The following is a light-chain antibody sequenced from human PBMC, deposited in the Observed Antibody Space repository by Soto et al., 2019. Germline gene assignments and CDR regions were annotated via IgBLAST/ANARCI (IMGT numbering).Light chain of an antibody. CDR1: QGISSY. Sequence: DIQLTQSPSFLSASVGDRVTITCRASQGISSYLAWYQQKPGKAPKLLIYAASTLQSGVPSRFSGSGSATEFTLTISSLHPEDFAIYYCQHLGTFGQGTKLEIK. CDR2: AAS. CDR3: QHLGT. J-gene: IGKJ5*01. V-gene: IGKV1-9*01.